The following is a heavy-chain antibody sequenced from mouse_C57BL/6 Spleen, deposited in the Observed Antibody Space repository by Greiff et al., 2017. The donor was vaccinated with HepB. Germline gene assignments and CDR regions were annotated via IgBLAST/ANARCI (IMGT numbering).Heavy chain of an antibody. J-gene: IGHJ3*01. V-gene: IGHV5-6*02. CDR2: ISSGGSYT. Sequence: EVKLVESGGDLVKPGGSLKLSCAASGFTFSSYGMSWVRQTPDKRLEWVATISSGGSYTYYPDSVKGRFTISRDNAKNTLYLQMSSLKSEDTAMYYCARHENRFAYWGQGTLVTVSA. CDR1: GFTFSSYG. CDR3: ARHENRFAY.